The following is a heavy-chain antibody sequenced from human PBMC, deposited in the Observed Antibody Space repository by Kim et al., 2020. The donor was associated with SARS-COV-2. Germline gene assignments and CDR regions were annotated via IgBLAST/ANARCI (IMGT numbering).Heavy chain of an antibody. CDR3: ARGRWELPPSWYFDL. D-gene: IGHD1-26*01. J-gene: IGHJ2*01. V-gene: IGHV3-13*01. Sequence: GGSLRLSCTASGFTFSSYDMHWVRQATGKGLEWVSAIGTAGDTYYPGSVKGRFTISRENAKNSLYLQMNSLRAGDTAVYYCARGRWELPPSWYFDLWGRGTLVTVSS. CDR2: IGTAGDT. CDR1: GFTFSSYD.